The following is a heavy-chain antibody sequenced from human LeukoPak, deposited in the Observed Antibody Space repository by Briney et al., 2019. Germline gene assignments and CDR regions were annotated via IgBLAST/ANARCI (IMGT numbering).Heavy chain of an antibody. CDR3: ARRRDGYKQLDY. CDR1: GYTFTNYC. D-gene: IGHD5-24*01. Sequence: ASVKVSCKASGYTFTNYCINWVRQAPGQGLEWMGWINTYIGNTNYAQKLQGRVTMTTDTSTSTAYMELRSLRSDDTAVYYCARRRDGYKQLDYWGQGTLVTVSS. J-gene: IGHJ4*02. V-gene: IGHV1-18*01. CDR2: INTYIGNT.